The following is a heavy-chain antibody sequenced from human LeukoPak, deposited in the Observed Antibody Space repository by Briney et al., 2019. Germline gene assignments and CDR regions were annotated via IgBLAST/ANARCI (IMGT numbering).Heavy chain of an antibody. J-gene: IGHJ6*03. CDR1: GSTFTTYW. CDR2: IYPGDSDT. V-gene: IGHV5-51*01. Sequence: GASLQISCQGSGSTFTTYWIAWVRQLPGKGLEWMGIIYPGDSDTRYSPSFQGQVTISADKSISTAYLQWSSLKASDTAMYYCARHWMDQTSYYYYYMDVWGKGTTVTVSS. D-gene: IGHD2-2*03. CDR3: ARHWMDQTSYYYYYMDV.